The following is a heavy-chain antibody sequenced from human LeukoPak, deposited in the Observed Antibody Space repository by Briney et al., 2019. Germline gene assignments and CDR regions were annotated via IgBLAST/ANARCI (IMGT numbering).Heavy chain of an antibody. CDR1: GFTFSSYW. CDR3: ARDRDGDLTYYFDY. V-gene: IGHV3-74*01. CDR2: INTDGSST. D-gene: IGHD4-17*01. Sequence: QTGGSLRLSCAASGFTFSSYWMHWVRQAPGKGLVWVSRINTDGSSTSYADSVKGRFTISRDNAKNTLYLQMNSLRAEDTAVYYCARDRDGDLTYYFDYWGQGTLVTVSS. J-gene: IGHJ4*02.